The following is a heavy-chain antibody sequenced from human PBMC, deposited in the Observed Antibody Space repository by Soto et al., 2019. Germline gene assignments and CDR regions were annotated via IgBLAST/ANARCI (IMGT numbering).Heavy chain of an antibody. Sequence: EESGGGVVQPGTSLRLSCVASGFTFSSYGLHWGRQAPGKGLEWVAVIPNTENKKYYADSVKGRFTISRDNSQNTLFLQMDSLMSEDTAMYYCARTAGGRVRGALDIWGQGTMVTVS. D-gene: IGHD6-13*01. V-gene: IGHV3-30-3*01. J-gene: IGHJ3*02. CDR2: IPNTENKK. CDR3: ARTAGGRVRGALDI. CDR1: GFTFSSYG.